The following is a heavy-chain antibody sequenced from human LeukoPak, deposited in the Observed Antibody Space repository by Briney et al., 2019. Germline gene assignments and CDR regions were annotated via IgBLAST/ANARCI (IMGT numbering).Heavy chain of an antibody. D-gene: IGHD5-24*01. Sequence: PGGSLRLSCAASGFTFSSYGMHWVRQAPGKGLEWVAVISYDGSNKYYADSVKGRFTISRDNSKNTLYLQMNSLRAEDTAVYYCAKDFGWLQLSYYFDYWGQGTLVTVSS. CDR1: GFTFSSYG. V-gene: IGHV3-30*18. J-gene: IGHJ4*02. CDR2: ISYDGSNK. CDR3: AKDFGWLQLSYYFDY.